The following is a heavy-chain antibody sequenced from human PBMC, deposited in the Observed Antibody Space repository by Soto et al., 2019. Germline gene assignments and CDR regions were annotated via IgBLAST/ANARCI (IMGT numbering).Heavy chain of an antibody. J-gene: IGHJ4*02. D-gene: IGHD3-9*01. CDR2: ISGSGGST. Sequence: GGSLRLSCAASGFTFSSYAMSWVRQAPGKGLEWVSAISGSGGSTYYADSVKGRFTISRDNSKNTLYLQMNSLRAEDTAVYYCAASDWGRYFGGLLFRLSYRGQGSLVTVSS. CDR1: GFTFSSYA. CDR3: AASDWGRYFGGLLFRLSY. V-gene: IGHV3-23*01.